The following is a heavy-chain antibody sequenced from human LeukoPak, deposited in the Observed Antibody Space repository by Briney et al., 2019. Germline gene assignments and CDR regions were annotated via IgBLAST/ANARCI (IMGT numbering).Heavy chain of an antibody. J-gene: IGHJ1*01. CDR3: ARVVGATLYFQH. V-gene: IGHV3-21*01. CDR2: ISSSSSYI. CDR1: GFTFSSYS. D-gene: IGHD1-26*01. Sequence: GGSLRLSCAASGFTFSSYSMNWVRQAPGKGLEWVSSISSSSSYIYYADSVKGRFTISRDNAKNSLYLQMNSLRAEGTAVYYCARVVGATLYFQHWGQGTLVTVSS.